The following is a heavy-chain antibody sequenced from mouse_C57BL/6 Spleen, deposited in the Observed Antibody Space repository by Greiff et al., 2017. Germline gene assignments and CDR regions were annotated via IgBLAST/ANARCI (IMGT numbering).Heavy chain of an antibody. CDR1: GYTFTDYE. CDR3: TEDSSGYGYAMDY. J-gene: IGHJ4*01. CDR2: IDPETGGT. Sequence: QVQLKQSGAELVRPGASVTLSCKASGYTFTDYEMHWVKQTPVHGLEWIGAIDPETGGTAYNQKFKGKAILTADKSSCTAYMELRSLTSEDSALYYCTEDSSGYGYAMDYWGQGTSVTVSS. V-gene: IGHV1-15*01. D-gene: IGHD3-2*02.